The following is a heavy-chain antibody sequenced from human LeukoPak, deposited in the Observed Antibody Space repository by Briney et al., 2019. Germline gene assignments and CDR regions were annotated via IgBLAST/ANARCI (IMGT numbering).Heavy chain of an antibody. D-gene: IGHD4-23*01. Sequence: PGWSLRLSCAASGFTFSSYAMSWVRQAPGKGLEWVANIKQDGSEKYYVDSVKGRFTISRDNAKNSLYLQMNSLRAEDTAVYYCARELYYGGSDYWGQGTLVTVSS. V-gene: IGHV3-7*01. J-gene: IGHJ4*02. CDR3: ARELYYGGSDY. CDR2: IKQDGSEK. CDR1: GFTFSSYA.